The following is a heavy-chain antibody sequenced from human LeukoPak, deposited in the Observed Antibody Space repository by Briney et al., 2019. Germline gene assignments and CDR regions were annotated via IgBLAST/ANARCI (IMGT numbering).Heavy chain of an antibody. CDR3: ARYYDFWSGFYYMDV. V-gene: IGHV4-59*11. CDR1: GGSISSHY. J-gene: IGHJ6*03. D-gene: IGHD3-3*01. CDR2: IYYSGST. Sequence: SETLSLTRTVSGGSISSHYWSWIRQPPGKGLEWIGYIYYSGSTNYNPSLKSRVTISVDTSKNQFSLKLSSVTAADTAVYYCARYYDFWSGFYYMDVWGKGTTVTVSS.